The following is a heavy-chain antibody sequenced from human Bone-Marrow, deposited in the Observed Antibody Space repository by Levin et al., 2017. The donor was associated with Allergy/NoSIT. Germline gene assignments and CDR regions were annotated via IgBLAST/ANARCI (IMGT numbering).Heavy chain of an antibody. CDR3: AKDSGCPQDCYNWFDP. J-gene: IGHJ5*02. Sequence: SCAASGFTFSSYAMSWVRQAPGKGLEWVSAISGSGGSTYYADSVKGRFTISRDNSKNTLYLQMNSLRAEDTAVYYCAKDSGCPQDCYNWFDPWGQGTLVTVSS. V-gene: IGHV3-23*01. D-gene: IGHD6-25*01. CDR2: ISGSGGST. CDR1: GFTFSSYA.